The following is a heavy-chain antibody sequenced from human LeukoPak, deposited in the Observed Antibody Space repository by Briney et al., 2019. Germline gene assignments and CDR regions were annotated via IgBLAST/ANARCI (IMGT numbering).Heavy chain of an antibody. CDR3: ARGVPELVVYYYYGMDV. J-gene: IGHJ6*02. CDR2: INHSGST. Sequence: PSETLSLTCAVYGGSFSGYYWSWIRQPPGKGLEWIGEINHSGSTNYNPSLKSRVTISVDTSKNQFSLKLSSVTAADTAVYYCARGVPELVVYYYYGMDVWGQGTTVTVSS. V-gene: IGHV4-34*01. D-gene: IGHD3-22*01. CDR1: GGSFSGYY.